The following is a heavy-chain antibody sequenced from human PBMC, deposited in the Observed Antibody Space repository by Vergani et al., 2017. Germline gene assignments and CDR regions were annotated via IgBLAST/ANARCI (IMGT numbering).Heavy chain of an antibody. CDR1: GCTFSSYA. D-gene: IGHD6-13*01. J-gene: IGHJ5*02. Sequence: QVQLVQSGAEVKKPGSSVKVSCKASGCTFSSYAISWVRQAPGQGLEWMGVIIPIFGTANYAQKFQGRFTITADNSTSTAYMELSSLRSEDTAVYYCAREVDSSSWLMGLNGNWFDPWGQGTLVTVSS. V-gene: IGHV1-69*06. CDR2: IIPIFGTA. CDR3: AREVDSSSWLMGLNGNWFDP.